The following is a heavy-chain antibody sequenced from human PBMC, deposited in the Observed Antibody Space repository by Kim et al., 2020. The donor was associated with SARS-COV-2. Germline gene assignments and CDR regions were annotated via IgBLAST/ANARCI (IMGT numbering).Heavy chain of an antibody. D-gene: IGHD1-26*01. CDR2: IWYDGSNK. J-gene: IGHJ6*02. Sequence: GGSLRLSCAASGFTFSSYAMHWVRQAPGKGLEWVAVIWYDGSNKYYADSVKGRFTISRDNSKNTLYLQMNSLRAEDTAVYYCAKEPPTVRGSSPYYYYGMDVWGQGTTVTVSS. CDR3: AKEPPTVRGSSPYYYYGMDV. V-gene: IGHV3-33*06. CDR1: GFTFSSYA.